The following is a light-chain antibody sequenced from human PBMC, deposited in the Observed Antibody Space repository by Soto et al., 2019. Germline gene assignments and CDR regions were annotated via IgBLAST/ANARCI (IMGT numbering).Light chain of an antibody. J-gene: IGLJ1*01. CDR2: EVT. V-gene: IGLV2-23*02. CDR3: CSYARNRLYV. Sequence: QSVLTQPASVSGSPGQSITISCTGTSSDVGSYNVVSWYQQHPGKAPKLMIYEVTKRPSGVSNRFSASKSGNTASLTISGLQAEDEADYYCCSYARNRLYVFGTGTKVTVL. CDR1: SSDVGSYNV.